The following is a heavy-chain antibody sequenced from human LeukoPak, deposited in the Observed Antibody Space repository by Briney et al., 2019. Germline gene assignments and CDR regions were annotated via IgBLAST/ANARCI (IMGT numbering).Heavy chain of an antibody. D-gene: IGHD3-3*01. J-gene: IGHJ4*02. CDR2: IYYSGST. V-gene: IGHV4-59*05. CDR1: GGSISSYY. CDR3: ARLDQDDDFWSGYSNFDY. Sequence: QASETLSLTCTVSGGSISSYYWSWIRQPAGKGLEWIGSIYYSGSTYYNPSLKSRVTISVDTSKNQFSLKLSSVTAADTAVYYCARLDQDDDFWSGYSNFDYWGQGTLVTVSS.